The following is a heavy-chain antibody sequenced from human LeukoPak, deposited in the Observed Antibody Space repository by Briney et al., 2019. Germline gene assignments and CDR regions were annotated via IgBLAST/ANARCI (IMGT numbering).Heavy chain of an antibody. CDR3: AKDGAPTDY. J-gene: IGHJ4*02. V-gene: IGHV3-21*04. Sequence: AGGSLRLSCAAPGFTFSSYSMNWVRQAPGKGLEWVSSTSSSSSYIYYADSVKGRFTISRDNSKNTLYLQMNSLRVEDTAVYYCAKDGAPTDYWGQGTLVTVSS. CDR2: TSSSSSYI. D-gene: IGHD3-10*01. CDR1: GFTFSSYS.